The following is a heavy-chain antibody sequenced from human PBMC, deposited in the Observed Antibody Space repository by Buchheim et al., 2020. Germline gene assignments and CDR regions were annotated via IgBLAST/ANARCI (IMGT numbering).Heavy chain of an antibody. CDR1: GGSISSYY. J-gene: IGHJ4*02. CDR3: ARVEPRLQYHYFDY. D-gene: IGHD4-11*01. V-gene: IGHV4-59*01. CDR2: VYYTGST. Sequence: QLQLQESGPGLVKPSETLSLTCTVSGGSISSYYWSWIRQPPGKGLEWIGYVYYTGSTNYNPSLKSRVTISVDTSKNQFSLRLSSVTAADTALYYCARVEPRLQYHYFDYWGQGTL.